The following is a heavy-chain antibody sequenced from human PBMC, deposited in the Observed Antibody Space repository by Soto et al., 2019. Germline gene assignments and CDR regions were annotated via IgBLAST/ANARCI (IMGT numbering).Heavy chain of an antibody. CDR3: AREADIPAPYDWFDS. CDR2: IYYSGST. D-gene: IGHD2-15*01. J-gene: IGHJ5*01. Sequence: SETLSLTCTVSGGSISSYYWSWIRQPPGKGLEWIGYIYYSGSTNYNPSLKSRVTISVDTSKNQFSLKLSSVTAADTAVYYCAREADIPAPYDWFDSWGQGTLVTVSS. V-gene: IGHV4-59*01. CDR1: GGSISSYY.